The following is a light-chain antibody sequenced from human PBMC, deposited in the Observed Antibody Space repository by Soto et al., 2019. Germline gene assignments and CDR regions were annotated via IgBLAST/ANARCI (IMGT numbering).Light chain of an antibody. CDR1: SSDVGGYNF. CDR3: CSYVGSYTSYV. J-gene: IGLJ1*01. V-gene: IGLV2-11*01. Sequence: QSVLTQPRSMSGSPGQSVTISCTGTSSDVGGYNFVSWYQQHPGKAPKFMIYDVTKRPSGVPDRFSGSKSGNTASLTISGLQAEDEADYYCCSYVGSYTSYVFGTGTKLTVL. CDR2: DVT.